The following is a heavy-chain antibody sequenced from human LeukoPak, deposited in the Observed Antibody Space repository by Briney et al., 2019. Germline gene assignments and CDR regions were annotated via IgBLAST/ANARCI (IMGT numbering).Heavy chain of an antibody. Sequence: SETLSLTCTVSGGSISSSSYYWSWIRQPPGKGLEWIGNIYYSGSTNYNPSLKSRVTISVDTSKNQFSLKLSSVTAADTAVYYCARDTAAGIWGQGTLVTVSS. D-gene: IGHD6-13*01. CDR3: ARDTAAGI. J-gene: IGHJ4*02. CDR2: IYYSGST. V-gene: IGHV4-61*01. CDR1: GGSISSSSYY.